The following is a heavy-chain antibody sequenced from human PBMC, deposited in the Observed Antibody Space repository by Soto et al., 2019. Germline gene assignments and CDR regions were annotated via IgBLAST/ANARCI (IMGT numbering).Heavy chain of an antibody. D-gene: IGHD1-26*01. CDR3: MGDAPSLSDASPIDS. CDR1: GGSISTINYF. Sequence: ETLSLTCTVSGGSISTINYFWGWVRQPPGKGLEWIGTIYYSGNTYYNPSLKGRVTMSVDTSKNQFSLKLSSVTAADTAVYYCMGDAPSLSDASPIDSWGQGTLVTVSS. V-gene: IGHV4-39*02. J-gene: IGHJ4*02. CDR2: IYYSGNT.